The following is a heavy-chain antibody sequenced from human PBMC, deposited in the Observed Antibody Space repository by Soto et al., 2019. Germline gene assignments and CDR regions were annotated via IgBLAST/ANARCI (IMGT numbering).Heavy chain of an antibody. CDR3: ASYDCSGGSCYSGRLDP. J-gene: IGHJ5*02. CDR1: GGSVSSGSYY. V-gene: IGHV4-61*01. CDR2: IYYSGST. Sequence: SETLSLTCTVSGGSVSSGSYYWSWIRQPPGKGLEWIGYIYYSGSTNYNPSLKSRVTISVDTSKNQFSLKLSSVTAADTAVYYCASYDCSGGSCYSGRLDPWGQGTLVTVYS. D-gene: IGHD2-15*01.